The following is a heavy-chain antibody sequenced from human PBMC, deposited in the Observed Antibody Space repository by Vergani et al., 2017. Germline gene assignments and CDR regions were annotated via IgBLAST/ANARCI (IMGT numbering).Heavy chain of an antibody. CDR1: GFTFSSYG. V-gene: IGHV3-30*18. CDR3: GKGDLGYCSSTSCYRAFDI. J-gene: IGHJ3*02. D-gene: IGHD2-2*02. Sequence: QVQLVESGGGVVQPGRSLRLSCAASGFTFSSYGMHWVRQAPGKGLEWVAVISYDGSNKYYADSVKGRFTISRDKSKNTLYLQMKSLRAEDTAVYCCGKGDLGYCSSTSCYRAFDIWGQGTMVTVSS. CDR2: ISYDGSNK.